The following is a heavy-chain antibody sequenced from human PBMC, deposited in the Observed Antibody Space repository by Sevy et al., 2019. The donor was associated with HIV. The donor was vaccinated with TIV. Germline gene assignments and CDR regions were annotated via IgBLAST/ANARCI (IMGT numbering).Heavy chain of an antibody. CDR1: GGTFSSYA. D-gene: IGHD3-22*01. J-gene: IGHJ4*02. V-gene: IGHV1-69*13. CDR3: ARGSSSGYYLSYFDY. CDR2: IIPIFGTA. Sequence: ASVKVSCKASGGTFSSYAISWVRQAPGQGLEWMGGIIPIFGTANYAQKFQGRVTFTADESTSTAYMELSSLRSEDTAVYYCARGSSSGYYLSYFDYWGQGTLVTVSS.